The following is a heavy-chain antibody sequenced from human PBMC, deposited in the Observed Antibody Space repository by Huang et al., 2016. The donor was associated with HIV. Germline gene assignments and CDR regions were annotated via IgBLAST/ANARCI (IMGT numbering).Heavy chain of an antibody. Sequence: VESGGDAVQSGRSLRLSCRGSGFIFNDFAINWFRQSPRKGLEGIGFVRSIAFGGASKSAPSVKDRFSVSRDEAKNVAFLQMENLQVDDTAVYYCSPTGDDYFYYYMGVWGNGTTVIVS. V-gene: IGHV3-49*03. J-gene: IGHJ6*03. CDR3: SPTGDDYFYYYMGV. CDR2: VRSIAFGGAS. CDR1: GFIFNDFA. D-gene: IGHD4-17*01.